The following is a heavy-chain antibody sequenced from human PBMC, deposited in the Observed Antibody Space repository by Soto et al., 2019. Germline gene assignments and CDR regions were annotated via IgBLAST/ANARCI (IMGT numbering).Heavy chain of an antibody. V-gene: IGHV3-21*01. Sequence: GGSLRLSCAASGFTFSSYSMNWVRQAPGKGLEWVSSISSSSSYIYYADSVKGRFTISRDNAKNSLYLQMNSLRAEDTAVYYCARDVFLGPYFPPNFDYWGQGTQVTVSS. J-gene: IGHJ4*02. CDR2: ISSSSSYI. CDR3: ARDVFLGPYFPPNFDY. CDR1: GFTFSSYS. D-gene: IGHD1-26*01.